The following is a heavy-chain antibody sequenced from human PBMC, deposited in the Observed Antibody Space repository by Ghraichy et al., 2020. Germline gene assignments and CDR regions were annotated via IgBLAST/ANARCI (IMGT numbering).Heavy chain of an antibody. CDR1: GYTFTGYY. CDR2: INPNSGGT. Sequence: ASVKVSCKASGYTFTGYYMHWVRQAPGQGLEWMGRINPNSGGTNYAQKFQGRVTMTRDTSISTAYMELSRLRSDDTAVYYCARGKYYYDSSGYSGLSAEYFQHWGQGSLVTVSS. J-gene: IGHJ1*01. V-gene: IGHV1-2*06. D-gene: IGHD3-22*01. CDR3: ARGKYYYDSSGYSGLSAEYFQH.